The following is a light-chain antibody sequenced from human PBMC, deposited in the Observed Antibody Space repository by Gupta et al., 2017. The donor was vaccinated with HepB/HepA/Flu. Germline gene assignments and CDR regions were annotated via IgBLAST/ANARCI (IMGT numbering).Light chain of an antibody. CDR1: QGISSY. CDR3: QQYYSYPWT. Sequence: AIRMTQSPSSFSASTVDRVTITCRASQGISSYLAWYQQKPGKAPKLLIYAASTLQRGVPSRFSGSGSGTDFTLTISCLQSEDFATYYCQQYYSYPWTFRQGVKVEIK. J-gene: IGKJ1*01. CDR2: AAS. V-gene: IGKV1-8*01.